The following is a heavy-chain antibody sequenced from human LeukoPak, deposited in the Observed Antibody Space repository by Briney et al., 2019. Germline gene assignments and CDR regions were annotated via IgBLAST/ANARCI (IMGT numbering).Heavy chain of an antibody. V-gene: IGHV3-74*01. Sequence: GGSLRLSCAASGFTFSSYWMHWVRQAQGKGLVSVSRINSDGSSTSYADSVKGRFTISRDNAKDTLYLQMNSLRAEDTAVYYCARVGYTAMGYDDYWGQGTLVTVSS. CDR1: GFTFSSYW. J-gene: IGHJ4*02. CDR3: ARVGYTAMGYDDY. CDR2: INSDGSST. D-gene: IGHD5-18*01.